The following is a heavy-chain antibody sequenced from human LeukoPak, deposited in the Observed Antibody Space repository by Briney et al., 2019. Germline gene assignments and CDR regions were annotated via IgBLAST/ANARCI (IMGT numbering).Heavy chain of an antibody. CDR1: GFTFSSYE. Sequence: GGSLRLSCAASGFTFSSYEMNWVRQAPGKGLEWVSYISSSGSTIYYADSVKGRFTISRDNAKNSLYLQMNSLRAEDTAVYYCARDYQGSSGLGAFDVWGQGTMVTVSS. CDR3: ARDYQGSSGLGAFDV. CDR2: ISSSGSTI. J-gene: IGHJ3*01. V-gene: IGHV3-48*03. D-gene: IGHD3-22*01.